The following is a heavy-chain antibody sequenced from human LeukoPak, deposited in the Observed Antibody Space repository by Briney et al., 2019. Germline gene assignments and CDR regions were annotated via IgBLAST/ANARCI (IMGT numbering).Heavy chain of an antibody. CDR1: GFTFSSHW. CDR3: ARVVQIEAASYFDY. CDR2: ISYDGSHK. D-gene: IGHD6-13*01. J-gene: IGHJ4*02. Sequence: GGSLRLSCADSGFTFSSHWMAWVRQAPGKGLEWVAVISYDGSHKYYADSVKGRFTISRDNSKNTLYLQMNSLRAEDTAVYYCARVVQIEAASYFDYWVQGTLVTVSS. V-gene: IGHV3-30*03.